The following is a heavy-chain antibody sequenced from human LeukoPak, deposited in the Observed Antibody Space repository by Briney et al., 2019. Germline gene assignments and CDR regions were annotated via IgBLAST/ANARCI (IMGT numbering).Heavy chain of an antibody. J-gene: IGHJ6*02. V-gene: IGHV3-30-3*01. CDR3: ARDIDGFLEWHYYYYGMDV. CDR2: ISYDGSNK. Sequence: GGSLRLSCAASGFTFSSYAMHWVRQAPGKGLEWVAVISYDGSNKYYADSVKGRFTISRDNSKNTLYPQMNSLRAEDTAVYYCARDIDGFLEWHYYYYGMDVWGQGTTVTVSS. CDR1: GFTFSSYA. D-gene: IGHD3-3*01.